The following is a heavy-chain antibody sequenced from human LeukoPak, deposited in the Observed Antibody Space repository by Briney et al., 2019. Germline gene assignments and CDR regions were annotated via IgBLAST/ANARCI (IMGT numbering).Heavy chain of an antibody. CDR2: IYHSGST. Sequence: SEPLSLTCAVSGYSISSGYYWGWVRQPPGKGLEWIGSIYHSGSTYYNPSLRSRVTISLDTSKNQFSLKLSSVTAADTAVYFCARVGPTVTPNDYWGQGTLVTV. V-gene: IGHV4-38-2*01. CDR3: ARVGPTVTPNDY. J-gene: IGHJ4*02. D-gene: IGHD4-17*01. CDR1: GYSISSGYY.